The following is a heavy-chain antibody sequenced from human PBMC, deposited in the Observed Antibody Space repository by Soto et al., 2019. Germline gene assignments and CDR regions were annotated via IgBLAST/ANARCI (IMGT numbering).Heavy chain of an antibody. V-gene: IGHV3-9*01. J-gene: IGHJ6*02. Sequence: VQLVESGGGLVQPGRSLRLSCAASGCTVRGSAMHWVRQVKGGGLEWVAGIYGSGAVGYVGAVRGRFTISRDVAKNSLHLQMNSLTIEDTALYYCVGEILSGGADVWVQGTTVTVSS. CDR1: GCTVRGSA. CDR3: VGEILSGGADV. D-gene: IGHD3-10*01. CDR2: IYGSGAV.